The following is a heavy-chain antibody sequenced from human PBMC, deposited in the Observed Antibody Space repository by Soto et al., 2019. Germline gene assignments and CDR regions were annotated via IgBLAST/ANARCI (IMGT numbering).Heavy chain of an antibody. CDR1: GFTFSSYS. V-gene: IGHV3-21*01. CDR3: ARERPNNWNYFDY. Sequence: PGGSLRLSCAASGFTFSSYSMNWVRQAPGKGLEWVSSISSSSYIYYADSVKGRFTISRDNAKNSLYLQMNSLRAEDTAVYYCARERPNNWNYFDYWGQGTLVTVSS. J-gene: IGHJ4*02. CDR2: ISSSSYI. D-gene: IGHD1-20*01.